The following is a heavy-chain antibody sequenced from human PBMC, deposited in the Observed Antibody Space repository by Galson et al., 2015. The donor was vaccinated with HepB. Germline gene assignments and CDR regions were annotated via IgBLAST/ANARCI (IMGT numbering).Heavy chain of an antibody. Sequence: SLRLSCAASGFTFSSYAMHWVGQAPGKGLEWVAVIAYDGSDKYYADSVKGRFTISRDNSKNTLYLQMNSLRAEDTAVYYCARDYGGNSFSRACLPPGDYWGQRTLVTVSS. CDR1: GFTFSSYA. CDR3: ARDYGGNSFSRACLPPGDY. J-gene: IGHJ4*02. CDR2: IAYDGSDK. D-gene: IGHD4-23*01. V-gene: IGHV3-30-3*01.